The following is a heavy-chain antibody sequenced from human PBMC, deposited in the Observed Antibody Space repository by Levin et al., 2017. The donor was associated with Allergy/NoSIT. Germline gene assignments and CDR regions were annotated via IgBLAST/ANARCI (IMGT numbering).Heavy chain of an antibody. CDR2: ITSSSTYI. V-gene: IGHV3-21*01. J-gene: IGHJ4*02. CDR1: GFTFSSYS. CDR3: ARDFCSGRSCYSVDY. Sequence: GGSLRLSCAASGFTFSSYSMNWVRQAPGKGLEWVSYITSSSTYIYYADSVKGRFTISRDNAKSSLFLQMNSLRAEDTAVYYCARDFCSGRSCYSVDYWGQGALVTVSP. D-gene: IGHD2-15*01.